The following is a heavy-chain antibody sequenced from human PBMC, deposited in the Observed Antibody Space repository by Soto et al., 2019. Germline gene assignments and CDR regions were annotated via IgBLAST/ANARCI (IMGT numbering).Heavy chain of an antibody. CDR3: AKSWDLGH. CDR1: GFTFDDYA. Sequence: GGSLRLSCIASGFTFDDYAMNWVRQAPGKGLEWVSAISSSGVNTYYTDSVKGRFTISRDNSKSLVFLQMNSLRPEDTAMYYCAKSWDLGHWGQGTQVTVSS. D-gene: IGHD1-26*01. J-gene: IGHJ4*02. V-gene: IGHV3-23*01. CDR2: ISSSGVNT.